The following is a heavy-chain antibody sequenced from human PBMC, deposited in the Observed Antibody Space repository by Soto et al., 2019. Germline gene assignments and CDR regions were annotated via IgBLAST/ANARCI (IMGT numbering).Heavy chain of an antibody. CDR1: GGSISSGGYF. V-gene: IGHV4-30-2*01. D-gene: IGHD5-12*01. Sequence: SETLSLTCAVSGGSISSGGYFWSWIRQPPGKGLEWIGYIYHSGSTYYNPSFKSRVTISIDRSKNQFSLKLSSVTAADTAVYYCAAGGGLPRYYWGQGTLVTVSS. CDR2: IYHSGST. J-gene: IGHJ4*02. CDR3: AAGGGLPRYY.